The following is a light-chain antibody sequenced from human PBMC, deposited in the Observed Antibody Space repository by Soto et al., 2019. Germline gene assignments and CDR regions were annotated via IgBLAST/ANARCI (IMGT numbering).Light chain of an antibody. Sequence: EIVLTQSPGTLSLSPGERATLSCRASQSVSSSYLAWYQQKPDQAPRLLIYDTSSRATGIPDRFSGSGSGTDFTLAISRLEPNDVAVYYCQQCGSSPSFGQGTKVELK. J-gene: IGKJ1*01. CDR1: QSVSSSY. CDR2: DTS. V-gene: IGKV3-20*01. CDR3: QQCGSSPS.